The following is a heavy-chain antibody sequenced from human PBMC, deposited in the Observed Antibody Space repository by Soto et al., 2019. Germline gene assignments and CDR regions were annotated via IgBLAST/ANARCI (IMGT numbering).Heavy chain of an antibody. CDR3: VQAEDGIRDSPPVSAFLLNRSSDL. D-gene: IGHD3-22*01. CDR2: ISCSGVST. V-gene: IGHV3-23*01. Sequence: GQGLEWVSAISCSGVSTYYADSVKGRFTISSDNSKNTLYLQMNSLRPEYTAVFFCVQAEDGIRDSPPVSAFLLNRSSDL. J-gene: IGHJ2*01.